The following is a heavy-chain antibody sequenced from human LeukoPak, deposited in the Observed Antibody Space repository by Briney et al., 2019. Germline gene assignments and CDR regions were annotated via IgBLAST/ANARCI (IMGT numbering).Heavy chain of an antibody. J-gene: IGHJ6*03. Sequence: EASVKVSCKASGGTFSSYAISWVRQAPGQGLEWMGGIIPIFGTANYAQKFQGRVTITTDESTSTAYMELSSLRSEDTAVYYCASCGGGSCYRDHYYYMDVWGKGTTVTVSS. V-gene: IGHV1-69*05. CDR1: GGTFSSYA. D-gene: IGHD2-15*01. CDR2: IIPIFGTA. CDR3: ASCGGGSCYRDHYYYMDV.